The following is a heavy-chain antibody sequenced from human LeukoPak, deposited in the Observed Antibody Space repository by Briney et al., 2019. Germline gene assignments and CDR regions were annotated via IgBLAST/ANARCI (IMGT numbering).Heavy chain of an antibody. D-gene: IGHD3-10*01. Sequence: GGSLRLSCAAFGFTFSNAWMSWVRQAPGKGLEWVGRIKSKTDGGTTDYADSVNGRFTISRDNSKNTLYLQMNSLRAEDTAIYYCAKNALGVAGSGSYLNYYMDVWGKGTTVTVSS. CDR1: GFTFSNAW. J-gene: IGHJ6*03. CDR3: AKNALGVAGSGSYLNYYMDV. CDR2: IKSKTDGGTT. V-gene: IGHV3-15*01.